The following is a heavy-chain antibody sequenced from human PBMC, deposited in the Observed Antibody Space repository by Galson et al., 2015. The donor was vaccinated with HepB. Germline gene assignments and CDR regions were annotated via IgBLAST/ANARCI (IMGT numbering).Heavy chain of an antibody. CDR3: AKDSERRLKLFQYYFDP. CDR2: IRYNARNI. Sequence: SLRLSCAASGFMFSNSGMHWVRQAPGKGLEWVAYIRYNARNIFYTDSVKGRFTISRDNFKNTVSLQMTSLRPEDTAVYYCAKDSERRLKLFQYYFDPWGPGTLVTVSS. CDR1: GFMFSNSG. V-gene: IGHV3-30*02. J-gene: IGHJ4*02. D-gene: IGHD2-15*01.